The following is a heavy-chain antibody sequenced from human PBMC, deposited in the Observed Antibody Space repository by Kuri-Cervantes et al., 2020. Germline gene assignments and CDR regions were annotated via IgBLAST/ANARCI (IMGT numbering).Heavy chain of an antibody. J-gene: IGHJ6*03. Sequence: GSLRLSCSASGFKFNNYWMHWVRQAPGKGLVWIGEINHSGSTNYNPSLKSRVTISVDTSKNQFSLKVSSLTAADTAVYYCARGRNWGYSYGYGKWYMDVWGKGTTVTVSS. CDR2: INHSGST. CDR1: GFKFNNYW. V-gene: IGHV4-34*01. CDR3: ARGRNWGYSYGYGKWYMDV. D-gene: IGHD5-18*01.